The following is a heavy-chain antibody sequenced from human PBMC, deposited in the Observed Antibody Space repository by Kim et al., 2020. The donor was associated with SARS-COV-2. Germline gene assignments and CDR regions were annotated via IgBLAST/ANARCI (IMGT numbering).Heavy chain of an antibody. J-gene: IGHJ4*02. V-gene: IGHV1-69*13. CDR2: IIPIFGTA. Sequence: SVKVSCKASGGTFSSYAISWVRQAPGQGLEWMGGIIPIFGTANYAQKFQGRVTITADESTSTAYMELSSLRSEDTAVYYCARANYYDSSGYYPSIRGKYYFDYWGQGTLVTVSS. D-gene: IGHD3-22*01. CDR3: ARANYYDSSGYYPSIRGKYYFDY. CDR1: GGTFSSYA.